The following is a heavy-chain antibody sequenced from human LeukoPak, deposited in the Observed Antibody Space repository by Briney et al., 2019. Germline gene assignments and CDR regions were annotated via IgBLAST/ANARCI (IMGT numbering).Heavy chain of an antibody. CDR2: IYYSGNT. D-gene: IGHD2-15*01. Sequence: SDTLYLTSTVAGGALSTRTDDGGWIRQPGGKRLQWIGNIYYSGNTYYNTSLKRRATISVDTSKNQFSLTRTSVTAADTAVYYCARLYCSGDRCYLWWFDPWGQGTLVTVSS. CDR3: ARLYCSGDRCYLWWFDP. CDR1: GGALSTRTDD. J-gene: IGHJ5*02. V-gene: IGHV4-39*01.